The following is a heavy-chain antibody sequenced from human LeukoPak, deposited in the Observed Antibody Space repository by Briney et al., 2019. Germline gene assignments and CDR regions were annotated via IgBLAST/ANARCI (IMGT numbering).Heavy chain of an antibody. CDR2: ISSSSSYI. V-gene: IGHV3-21*01. CDR1: GFTFSSYN. Sequence: PGGPLRLSCAASGFTFSSYNMNWVRQAPGKGLEWVSFISSSSSYIYYADSVKGRFTISRDNAKNSLYLQMNSLRADDTAVYYCARRPTADAFDIWGQGTMVTVSS. D-gene: IGHD4-17*01. CDR3: ARRPTADAFDI. J-gene: IGHJ3*02.